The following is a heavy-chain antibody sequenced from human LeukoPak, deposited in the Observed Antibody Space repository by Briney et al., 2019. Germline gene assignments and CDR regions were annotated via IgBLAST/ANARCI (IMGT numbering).Heavy chain of an antibody. D-gene: IGHD5-18*01. CDR3: ASRGVDTAMVFGAFDI. Sequence: SVTVSRKASGGTFSSYAISWVRQAPGQGLEWMGGIIPIFGTANYAQKFQGRVTITADESTSTAYMELSSLRSEDTAVYYCASRGVDTAMVFGAFDIWGQGTMVTVSS. CDR2: IIPIFGTA. V-gene: IGHV1-69*13. CDR1: GGTFSSYA. J-gene: IGHJ3*02.